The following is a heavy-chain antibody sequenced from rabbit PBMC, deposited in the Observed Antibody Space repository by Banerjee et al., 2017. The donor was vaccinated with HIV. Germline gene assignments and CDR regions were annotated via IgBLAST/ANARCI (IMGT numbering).Heavy chain of an antibody. CDR2: IYAGSSGIT. V-gene: IGHV1S45*01. CDR3: ARGVSVGYPTYYFNL. D-gene: IGHD1-1*01. CDR1: GFSFSSNYW. Sequence: QEQLVESGGDLVKPEGSLTLTCTASGFSFSSNYWICWVRQAPGKGLEWIACIYAGSSGITAYASWAKGRFTISKTSSTTVTLQVTSLTAADTATYFCARGVSVGYPTYYFNLWGQGTLVTVS. J-gene: IGHJ4*01.